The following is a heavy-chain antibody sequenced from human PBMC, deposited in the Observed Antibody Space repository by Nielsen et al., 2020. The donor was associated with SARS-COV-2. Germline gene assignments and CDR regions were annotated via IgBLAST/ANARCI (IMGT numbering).Heavy chain of an antibody. V-gene: IGHV3-30*04. CDR2: ISYDGSNK. CDR1: GFTFSSYA. J-gene: IGHJ4*02. D-gene: IGHD5-18*01. Sequence: GESLKISCAASGFTFSSYAMHWVRQAPGKGLGWVAVISYDGSNKYYADSVKGRFTISRDNSKNTLYLQMNSLRAEDTAVYYCARFGRGYSYGYGAGADYYFDYWGQGTLVTVSS. CDR3: ARFGRGYSYGYGAGADYYFDY.